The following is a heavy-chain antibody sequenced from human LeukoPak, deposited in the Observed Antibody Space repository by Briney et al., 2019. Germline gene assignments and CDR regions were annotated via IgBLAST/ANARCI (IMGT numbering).Heavy chain of an antibody. J-gene: IGHJ3*02. CDR3: PSPSKLVISRGGFDI. D-gene: IGHD3-22*01. CDR1: GASFSDTTYY. V-gene: IGHV4-39*01. Sequence: PSETLSLTCTVSGASFSDTTYYWAWIRQPPGKGLEWIGSIYFSETKYNPSLKSRITISGDTSKNQFSLKLSSVTAADTAVYYCPSPSKLVISRGGFDIWGQATMVTVSA. CDR2: IYFSET.